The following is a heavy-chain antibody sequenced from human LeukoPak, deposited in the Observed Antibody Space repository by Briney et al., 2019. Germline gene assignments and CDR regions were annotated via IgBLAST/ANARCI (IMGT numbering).Heavy chain of an antibody. D-gene: IGHD1-20*01. CDR3: ARGGNWKEKAFDI. Sequence: GASVKVSCKASGYTFTSYDINWVRQATGQGLEWMGWMNPNSGNTGYAQKFQGRVTMTTDTSISTAYMELSRLRSDDTAVYYCARGGNWKEKAFDIWGQGTMLTVSS. V-gene: IGHV1-8*02. CDR1: GYTFTSYD. CDR2: MNPNSGNT. J-gene: IGHJ3*02.